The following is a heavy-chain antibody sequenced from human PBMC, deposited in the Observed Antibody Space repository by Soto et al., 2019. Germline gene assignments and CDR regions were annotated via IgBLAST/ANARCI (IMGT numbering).Heavy chain of an antibody. CDR2: ISAYNGNT. Sequence: GESLKISCKASGYTFTSYGISWVRQAPGQGLEWMGWISAYNGNTNYAQKLQGRVTMTTDTSTSTAYMELRSLRSDDTAVYYCARVRIVGATNNWFDPWGQGTLVTVSS. J-gene: IGHJ5*02. CDR3: ARVRIVGATNNWFDP. D-gene: IGHD1-26*01. V-gene: IGHV1-18*04. CDR1: GYTFTSYG.